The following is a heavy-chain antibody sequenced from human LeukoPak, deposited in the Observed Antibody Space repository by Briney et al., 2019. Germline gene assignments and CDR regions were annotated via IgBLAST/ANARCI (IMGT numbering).Heavy chain of an antibody. Sequence: AASVKVYCKASGGTFSSYAISWVRRAPGQRLEWMGGIIPIFGTANYAQKFQGRVTITADESTSTAYMELSSLRSEDTAVYYCASSIMTAAGPYYYYGMDVWGQGTTVTVSS. D-gene: IGHD6-13*01. J-gene: IGHJ6*02. CDR1: GGTFSSYA. CDR2: IIPIFGTA. CDR3: ASSIMTAAGPYYYYGMDV. V-gene: IGHV1-69*13.